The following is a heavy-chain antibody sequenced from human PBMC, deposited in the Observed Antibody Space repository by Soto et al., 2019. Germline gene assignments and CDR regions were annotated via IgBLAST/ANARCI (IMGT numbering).Heavy chain of an antibody. D-gene: IGHD2-2*01. CDR1: GFTVSNTY. J-gene: IGHJ5*02. CDR3: ARALPVAKGGFDP. Sequence: EVQLVETGGGLIQPGGSLRLSCAASGFTVSNTYMTWVRQPPGKGLECVSVIYTAGGTNYADSVKGRFIISSDNSRKPLYLQLNSLTAEDTAVYYCARALPVAKGGFDPWGQGTLVTVSS. CDR2: IYTAGGT. V-gene: IGHV3-53*02.